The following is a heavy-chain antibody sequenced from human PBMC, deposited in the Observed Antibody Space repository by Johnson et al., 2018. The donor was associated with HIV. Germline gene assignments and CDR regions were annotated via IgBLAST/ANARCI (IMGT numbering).Heavy chain of an antibody. CDR1: GFRFGDYA. J-gene: IGHJ3*02. V-gene: IGHV3-49*03. CDR3: AREGRRDAFDI. Sequence: EVQLVESGGDLVQQGRSLRLSCTASGFRFGDYAMSWFRQAPGRGLEWVGFIRSKPFGGTTEYAASVKGRFTISRDDSKSIAYLQMNSLRAEDTAVYYCAREGRRDAFDIWGQGTMVTVSS. CDR2: IRSKPFGGTT.